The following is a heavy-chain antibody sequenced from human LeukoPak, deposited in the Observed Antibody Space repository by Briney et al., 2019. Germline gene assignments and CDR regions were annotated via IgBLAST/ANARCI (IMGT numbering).Heavy chain of an antibody. Sequence: GGSLRLSCAASGFTFSSYSMNWVRQAPGKGLEWVSYISSGSSTIYYADSVKGRFTISRDNAKNSLYLQMNSLRDEDTAVYYCARGRSTVTRFDPWGQGTLVTVSS. V-gene: IGHV3-48*02. CDR3: ARGRSTVTRFDP. J-gene: IGHJ5*02. D-gene: IGHD4-17*01. CDR2: ISSGSSTI. CDR1: GFTFSSYS.